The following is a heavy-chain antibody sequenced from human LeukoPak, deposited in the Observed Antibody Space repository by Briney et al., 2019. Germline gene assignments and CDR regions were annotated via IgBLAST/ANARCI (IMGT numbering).Heavy chain of an antibody. CDR1: GFTFSSYW. CDR3: ARQIRDGYNGDFDY. D-gene: IGHD5-24*01. Sequence: GGSLRLSCAASGFTFSSYWMSWVRQAAGKGLEWVANIKQDGSEKHYVDSVKGRFTISRDNAKKSLYLQMNSLRAEDTAVYYCARQIRDGYNGDFDYWGQGTLVTVSS. V-gene: IGHV3-7*01. J-gene: IGHJ4*02. CDR2: IKQDGSEK.